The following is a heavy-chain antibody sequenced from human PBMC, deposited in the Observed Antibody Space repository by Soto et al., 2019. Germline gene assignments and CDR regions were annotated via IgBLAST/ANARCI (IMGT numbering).Heavy chain of an antibody. CDR1: GFTFSSYA. CDR2: IWYDGSNK. D-gene: IGHD3-10*01. CDR3: ARDGMVRGVSIYYYYGMDV. V-gene: IGHV3-33*08. Sequence: GWSLRLSCAASGFTFSSYAMHWVRQAPGKGLEWVAVIWYDGSNKYYADSVKGRFTISRDNSKNTLYLQMNSLRAEDTAVYYCARDGMVRGVSIYYYYGMDVWGQGTTVTVSS. J-gene: IGHJ6*02.